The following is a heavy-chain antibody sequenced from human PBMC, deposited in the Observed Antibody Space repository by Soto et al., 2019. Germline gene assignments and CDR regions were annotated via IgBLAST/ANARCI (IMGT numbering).Heavy chain of an antibody. Sequence: QVQLVQSGAEVKKPGASVKVSCKASGDTFTDYYIHWVRQAPGQVLERMGTVNPSGGHTTYAQHFLGRVTMTRDTSTSTLYMELTSLTSEDTAVYYCARGGHVVVVTAALDYWGQGTLVTVSS. CDR2: VNPSGGHT. CDR1: GDTFTDYY. D-gene: IGHD2-21*02. CDR3: ARGGHVVVVTAALDY. J-gene: IGHJ4*02. V-gene: IGHV1-46*01.